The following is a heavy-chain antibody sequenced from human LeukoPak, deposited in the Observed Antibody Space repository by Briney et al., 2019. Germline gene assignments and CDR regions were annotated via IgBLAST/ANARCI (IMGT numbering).Heavy chain of an antibody. Sequence: HWVRQASGKGLEWFGRVRSKGYNHATAYGASVKDRFIISRDDSKSTAYLQMSSLKSEDTAVYYCATLGETSGWYPDHWGQGTLVTVSS. J-gene: IGHJ4*02. CDR2: VRSKGYNHAT. CDR3: ATLGETSGWYPDH. V-gene: IGHV3-73*01. D-gene: IGHD6-19*01.